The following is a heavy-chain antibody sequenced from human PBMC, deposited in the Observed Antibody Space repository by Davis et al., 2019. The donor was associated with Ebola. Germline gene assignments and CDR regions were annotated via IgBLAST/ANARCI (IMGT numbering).Heavy chain of an antibody. CDR1: GYGFSDLY. Sequence: PGGSLRLSCAVSGYGFSDLYISWIRQAPGKGLEWISYIGTSVSATYYADSVKGRFTISRDNAKNSVYLQMNSLRVEDTVVYFCARGDYPDSWGQGTLVTVSS. CDR3: ARGDYPDS. CDR2: IGTSVSAT. V-gene: IGHV3-11*01. J-gene: IGHJ4*02.